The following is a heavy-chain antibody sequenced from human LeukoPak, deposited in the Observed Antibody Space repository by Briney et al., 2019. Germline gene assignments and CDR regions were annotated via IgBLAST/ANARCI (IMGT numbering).Heavy chain of an antibody. D-gene: IGHD4-23*01. CDR2: ISTSSTYI. CDR1: GFTFSSYS. J-gene: IGHJ3*02. V-gene: IGHV3-21*04. CDR3: AKDEVFGGNSRGAFDI. Sequence: PGGSLRISCAASGFTFSSYSMNWVRQAPGKGLEWVSSISTSSTYIYYADSVKGRFTISRDNAKNSLYLQMNSLRAEGTAVYYCAKDEVFGGNSRGAFDIWGQGTMVTVS.